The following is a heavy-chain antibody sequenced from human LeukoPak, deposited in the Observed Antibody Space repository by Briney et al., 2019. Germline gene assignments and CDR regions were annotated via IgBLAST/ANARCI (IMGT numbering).Heavy chain of an antibody. V-gene: IGHV3-23*01. CDR1: GFTFSSYA. CDR2: ISGSGGNT. CDR3: ARVLGSSAPLPDY. D-gene: IGHD6-6*01. J-gene: IGHJ4*02. Sequence: GGSLRLSCAASGFTFSSYAMNWVRQAPGKGLEWVSAISGSGGNTYYADSVKGRFTISRDNSRNTLNLQMNSLRAEDTAVYYCARVLGSSAPLPDYWGQGTLVTVSS.